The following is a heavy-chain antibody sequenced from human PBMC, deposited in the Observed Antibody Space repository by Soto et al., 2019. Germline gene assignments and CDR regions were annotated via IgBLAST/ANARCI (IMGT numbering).Heavy chain of an antibody. CDR1: GGSISSYY. CDR2: IYTSGST. CDR3: ARDSGDYQGFDY. J-gene: IGHJ4*02. D-gene: IGHD4-17*01. V-gene: IGHV4-4*07. Sequence: QVQLQESGPGLVKPSETLFLTCTVSGGSISSYYWSWIRQPAGKGLEWIGRIYTSGSTNYCPSLKSRVTMSVDTSQTQFSLRLSSVTAADTAVYFCARDSGDYQGFDYWGQGTLVTVSS.